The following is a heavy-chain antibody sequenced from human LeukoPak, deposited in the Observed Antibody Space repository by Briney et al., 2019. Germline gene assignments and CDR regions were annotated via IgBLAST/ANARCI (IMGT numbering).Heavy chain of an antibody. D-gene: IGHD4-11*01. CDR1: GFTVSSNY. CDR3: ARVGTVTTLGYFDL. CDR2: IYSGGST. J-gene: IGHJ2*01. Sequence: PGGSLRLSCAASGFTVSSNYMSWVRQAPGKGLEWVSVIYSGGSTYYADSVKGRFTISRDNAKNTLYLQMNSLRAEDTAVYYCARVGTVTTLGYFDLWGRGTLVTVSS. V-gene: IGHV3-53*01.